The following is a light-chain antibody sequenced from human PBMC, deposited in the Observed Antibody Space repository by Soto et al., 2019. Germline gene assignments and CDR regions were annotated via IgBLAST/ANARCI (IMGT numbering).Light chain of an antibody. Sequence: EIVMTQSPATLSVSPGERATLSCRASQSVSSNLAWYQQKPGQAPRLLIYGASTRATGIPARFSGSGSGIEFTLTISRLQSADFAVYYCQQYTKCPRTLCQGTQVEIK. CDR3: QQYTKCPRT. CDR2: GAS. CDR1: QSVSSN. V-gene: IGKV3-15*01. J-gene: IGKJ1*01.